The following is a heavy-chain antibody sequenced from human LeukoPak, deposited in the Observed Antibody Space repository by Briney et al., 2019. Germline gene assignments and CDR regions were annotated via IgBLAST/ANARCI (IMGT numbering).Heavy chain of an antibody. CDR3: ARGLVAAGTYSWFDP. Sequence: ASVKVSCKASGYTFTSYYLHWVRQAPGQGLEWMGMINPTAGTTSHAQKFQGRVTMTRDTSTSTVNMELSSLRSEDTAVYYCARGLVAAGTYSWFDPWGQGTLVTVSS. CDR1: GYTFTSYY. CDR2: INPTAGTT. V-gene: IGHV1-46*01. J-gene: IGHJ5*02. D-gene: IGHD6-13*01.